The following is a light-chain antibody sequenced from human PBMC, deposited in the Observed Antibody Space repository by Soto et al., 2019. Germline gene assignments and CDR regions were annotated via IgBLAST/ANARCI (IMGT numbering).Light chain of an antibody. J-gene: IGKJ5*01. CDR1: QRVSSGY. CDR2: GAS. Sequence: EIVLTQSPGTLSLSPGERATLSCRASQRVSSGYLAWYQQKPGQAPRLLIYGASTRATGIPARFSGSGSGTEFTLTISSLQSEDFAVYYCQQYNNWPITFGEGTRLEIK. CDR3: QQYNNWPIT. V-gene: IGKV3-15*01.